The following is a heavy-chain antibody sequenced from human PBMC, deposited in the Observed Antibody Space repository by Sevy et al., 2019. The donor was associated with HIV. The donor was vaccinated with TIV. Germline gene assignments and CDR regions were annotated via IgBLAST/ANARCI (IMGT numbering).Heavy chain of an antibody. CDR3: ARDPRLTIFGLVPYYFDY. CDR1: GFTFSSYI. J-gene: IGHJ4*02. D-gene: IGHD3-3*01. CDR2: ISYDGSKK. Sequence: GGSLRLSCAASGFTFSSYIMHWVRQAPGKGLEWVAVISYDGSKKYYADSVKGRFTISRDNSKNTLYLQMNSLRAEDTAVDYCARDPRLTIFGLVPYYFDYWGQGTLVTVSS. V-gene: IGHV3-30-3*01.